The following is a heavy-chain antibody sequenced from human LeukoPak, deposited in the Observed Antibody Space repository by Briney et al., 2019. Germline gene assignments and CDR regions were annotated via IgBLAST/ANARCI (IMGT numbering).Heavy chain of an antibody. CDR1: GFTFSTYT. D-gene: IGHD6-13*01. CDR2: ISGSGGSR. CDR3: ATSGSWYFFDY. J-gene: IGHJ4*02. V-gene: IGHV3-23*01. Sequence: GGSLRLSCAASGFTFSTYTMSWVRQAPGKGLEWVSIISGSGGSRYYADSVKGRFTISRDNSKNTLYLQMNSLRVEDTAVCYCATSGSWYFFDYWGQGTLVIVSS.